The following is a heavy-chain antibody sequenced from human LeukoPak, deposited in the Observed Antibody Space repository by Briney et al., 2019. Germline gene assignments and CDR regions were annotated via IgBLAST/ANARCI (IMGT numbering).Heavy chain of an antibody. J-gene: IGHJ6*03. CDR2: IYSGGST. V-gene: IGHV3-53*01. D-gene: IGHD2-2*02. Sequence: GSLRLSCAVSGFPFNSYGMHWVRQAPGKGLEWVSVIYSGGSTYYADSVKGRFTISRDNSKNTLYLQMNSLRAEDTAVYYCARGGVPAAIGYYYYMDVWGKGTTVTVSS. CDR3: ARGGVPAAIGYYYYMDV. CDR1: GFPFNSYG.